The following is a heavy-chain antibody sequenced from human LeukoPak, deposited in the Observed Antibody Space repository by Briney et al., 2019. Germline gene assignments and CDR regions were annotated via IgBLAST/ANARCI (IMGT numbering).Heavy chain of an antibody. J-gene: IGHJ5*02. Sequence: VASVKVSCEASGGTFSSYAISWVRQAPGQGLEWMGGIIPILGTANYAQKFQGRVTITADESTSTAYMELSSLRSEDTAVYYCARDSGGSPGIWFDPWGQGTLVTVSS. V-gene: IGHV1-69*13. D-gene: IGHD2-15*01. CDR1: GGTFSSYA. CDR3: ARDSGGSPGIWFDP. CDR2: IIPILGTA.